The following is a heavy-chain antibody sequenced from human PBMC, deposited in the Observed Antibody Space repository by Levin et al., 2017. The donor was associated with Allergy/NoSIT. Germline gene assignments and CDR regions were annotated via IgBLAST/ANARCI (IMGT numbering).Heavy chain of an antibody. CDR3: AREGIVGARGFDY. D-gene: IGHD1-26*01. CDR2: ISSSSSTI. CDR1: GFTFSSYS. J-gene: IGHJ4*02. V-gene: IGHV3-48*01. Sequence: GGSLRLSCAASGFTFSSYSMNWVRQAPGKGLEWVSYISSSSSTIYYADSVKGRFTISRDNAKNSLYLQMNSLRAEDTAVYYCAREGIVGARGFDYWGQGTLVTVSS.